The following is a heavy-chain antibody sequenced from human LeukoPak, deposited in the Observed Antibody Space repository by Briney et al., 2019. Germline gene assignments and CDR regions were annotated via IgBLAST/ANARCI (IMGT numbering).Heavy chain of an antibody. CDR3: ARERYGNYN. CDR2: IKEDGSVK. V-gene: IGHV3-7*03. J-gene: IGHJ4*02. D-gene: IGHD4-11*01. Sequence: PGGSLRLSCAASGFTFSSFWMIWVRQAPGKGLEWVANIKEDGSVKYYVDSVKGRFTISRDNAKNSLFLQMNSLRAEDTAVYYCARERYGNYNWGQGTLVTVSS. CDR1: GFTFSSFW.